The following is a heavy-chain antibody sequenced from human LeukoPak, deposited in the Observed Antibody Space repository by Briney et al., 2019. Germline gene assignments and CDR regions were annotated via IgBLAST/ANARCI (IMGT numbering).Heavy chain of an antibody. CDR2: IKTDGSST. CDR1: GFTFSSYW. D-gene: IGHD6-13*01. V-gene: IGHV3-74*01. J-gene: IGHJ4*02. Sequence: GGSLRLSCAASGFTFSSYWMHWVRQAPGKGLVWVSRIKTDGSSTSYADSVKGRFTISRDNAKNTMCLQMSSLRVEDTAVYYCARDFMYSISCTGCWGQGTLVTVSS. CDR3: ARDFMYSISCTGC.